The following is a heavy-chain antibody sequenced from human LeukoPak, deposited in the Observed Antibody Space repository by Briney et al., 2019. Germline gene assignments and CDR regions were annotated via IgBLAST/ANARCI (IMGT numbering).Heavy chain of an antibody. D-gene: IGHD1-14*01. CDR2: ISSSGSTI. V-gene: IGHV3-48*03. CDR1: GFTFSSYE. CDR3: ARAGSVGTFDY. Sequence: GGSLRLSCAASGFTFSSYEMNWVRQAPGKGLEWVSYISSSGSTIYYADSVKGRFTISRDNAKNSLYLQMNSLRAEDTAVYYCARAGSVGTFDYWGQGTLVTVSS. J-gene: IGHJ4*02.